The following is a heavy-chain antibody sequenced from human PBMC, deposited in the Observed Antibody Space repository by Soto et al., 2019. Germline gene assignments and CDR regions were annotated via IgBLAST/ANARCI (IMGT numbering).Heavy chain of an antibody. J-gene: IGHJ4*02. Sequence: PSETLSLTCTVSGGSISSYYWSWIRQPPGKGLEWIGYIYYSGSTDYNPSRKSRITISVDTSKNQFSLKLSSVTAADTAVYYCARFGESYRFNYFDYWGQGTLVTVSS. V-gene: IGHV4-59*01. CDR3: ARFGESYRFNYFDY. CDR2: IYYSGST. D-gene: IGHD3-16*02. CDR1: GGSISSYY.